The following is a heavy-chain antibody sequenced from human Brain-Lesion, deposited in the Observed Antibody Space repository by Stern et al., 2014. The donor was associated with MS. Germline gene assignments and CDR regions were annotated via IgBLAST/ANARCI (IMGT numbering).Heavy chain of an antibody. CDR1: GVSLSTTGMR. Sequence: QVTLRESGPALVKPTQSLTLTCTLSGVSLSTTGMRVSWIRQPPGKALEWLARIGWDDDKFYSTSLKTRLTISKDTSKNQVVLTMTNMDPVDTATYYCARKRLYYYGSGTEGGMDVWGQGTTVTVSS. J-gene: IGHJ6*02. V-gene: IGHV2-70*04. CDR3: ARKRLYYYGSGTEGGMDV. D-gene: IGHD3-10*01. CDR2: IGWDDDK.